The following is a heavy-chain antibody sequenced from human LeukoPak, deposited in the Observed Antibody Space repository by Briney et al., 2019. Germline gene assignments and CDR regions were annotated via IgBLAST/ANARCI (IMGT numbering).Heavy chain of an antibody. D-gene: IGHD2-15*01. Sequence: SETLSLTCTVSGGSISSYYWSWIRQPPGKGLEWIGYIYYSGTTNYNPSLKSRVSISVDTSKNQFSLKLSSVTAADTAVYYCARDRGSLRGYAFDIWGQGTLVTVSS. J-gene: IGHJ3*02. V-gene: IGHV4-59*01. CDR1: GGSISSYY. CDR2: IYYSGTT. CDR3: ARDRGSLRGYAFDI.